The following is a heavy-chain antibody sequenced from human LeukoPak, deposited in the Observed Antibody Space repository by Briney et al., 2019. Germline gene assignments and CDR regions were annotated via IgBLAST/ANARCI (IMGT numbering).Heavy chain of an antibody. CDR2: IYYSGST. Sequence: KSSETLSLTCTVSGGSISSYYWSWIRQPPGKGLEWIGYIYYSGSTNYNPSLKSRVTISVDTSKNQFSLKLSSVTAADTVVYYCARGRSGGSPNWFDPWGQGTLVTVSS. J-gene: IGHJ5*02. CDR3: ARGRSGGSPNWFDP. CDR1: GGSISSYY. D-gene: IGHD2-15*01. V-gene: IGHV4-59*01.